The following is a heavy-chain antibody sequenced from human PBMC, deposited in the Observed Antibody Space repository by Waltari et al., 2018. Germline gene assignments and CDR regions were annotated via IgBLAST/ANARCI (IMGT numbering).Heavy chain of an antibody. Sequence: EVQLLESGGDLVQPGGSLRLSCAASGIAFSNDAINWVRLAPGTGLEWVSAITVGDDTYYADSVKGRFTISRDTSKDTVHLQMNGLRAEDTAVYYCATPFYNWDDPLHSWGQGTLVTVSS. J-gene: IGHJ4*02. D-gene: IGHD1-20*01. CDR1: GIAFSNDA. V-gene: IGHV3-23*01. CDR2: ITVGDDT. CDR3: ATPFYNWDDPLHS.